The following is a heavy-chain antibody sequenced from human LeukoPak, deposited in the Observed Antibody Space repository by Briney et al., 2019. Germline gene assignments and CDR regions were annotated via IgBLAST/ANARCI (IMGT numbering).Heavy chain of an antibody. CDR1: GGSISSYY. V-gene: IGHV4-59*01. J-gene: IGHJ2*01. D-gene: IGHD5-12*01. CDR3: ARDSGYDLPPLVWYFDL. Sequence: SETLSLTCTVSGGSISSYYWSWIRQPPGKGLEWIGYIYYSGSTNYNPSLKSRVTISVDTSKNQFSLKLSSVTAADTAVYYCARDSGYDLPPLVWYFDLWDRGTLVTVSS. CDR2: IYYSGST.